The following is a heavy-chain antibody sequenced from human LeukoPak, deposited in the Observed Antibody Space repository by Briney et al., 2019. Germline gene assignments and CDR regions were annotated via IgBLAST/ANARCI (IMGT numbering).Heavy chain of an antibody. Sequence: GASVKVSCKASGYTFTSYAMNWVRQAPGQGLEWMGWINTNTGNPTYAQGFTGRFVFSLDTSVSTAYLQISSLEAEDTAVYYCSGSGNAFDIWGQGTMVTVSS. CDR2: INTNTGNP. V-gene: IGHV7-4-1*02. CDR1: GYTFTSYA. D-gene: IGHD3-10*01. J-gene: IGHJ3*02. CDR3: SGSGNAFDI.